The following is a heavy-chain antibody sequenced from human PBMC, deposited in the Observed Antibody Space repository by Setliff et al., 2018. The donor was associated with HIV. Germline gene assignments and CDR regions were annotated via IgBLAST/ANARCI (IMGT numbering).Heavy chain of an antibody. CDR2: IYYNGNR. J-gene: IGHJ4*02. CDR3: ARSPSYRSSWEYYFDY. V-gene: IGHV4-59*08. Sequence: SETLSLTCTVSGGSIGNYYWNWIRQSPGKGLEWIAYIYYNGNRNYNPSLKSRVIISVDTSNQFSLKLSSVTAADAAVYYCARSPSYRSSWEYYFDYWGQGILVTVSS. D-gene: IGHD6-13*01. CDR1: GGSIGNYY.